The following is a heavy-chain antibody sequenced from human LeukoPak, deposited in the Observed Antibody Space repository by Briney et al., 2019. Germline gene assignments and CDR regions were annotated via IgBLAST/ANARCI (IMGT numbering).Heavy chain of an antibody. CDR3: ASKFYGSGSYPHY. J-gene: IGHJ4*02. CDR1: GYTFISYA. D-gene: IGHD3-10*01. CDR2: IIPIFGTA. V-gene: IGHV1-69*13. Sequence: SVKVTCKTSGYTFISYAISWVRQAPGQGLEWMGGIIPIFGTANYAQKFQGRVTITADESTSTAYMELSSLRSEDTAVYYCASKFYGSGSYPHYWGQGTLVTVSS.